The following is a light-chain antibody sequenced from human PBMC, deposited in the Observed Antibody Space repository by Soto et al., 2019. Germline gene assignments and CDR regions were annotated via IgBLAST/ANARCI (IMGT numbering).Light chain of an antibody. CDR1: QSVSSN. V-gene: IGKV3-15*01. J-gene: IGKJ4*01. CDR2: GAS. Sequence: EIVMTQSPATLSVSPGERATLSCRASQSVSSNLAWYQQKPGQAPRLLIYGASTRATGIPARFSGSGSGTEFTLTISGLQSEDFAVYYCQQYNNWPFTFGRGPKVEIK. CDR3: QQYNNWPFT.